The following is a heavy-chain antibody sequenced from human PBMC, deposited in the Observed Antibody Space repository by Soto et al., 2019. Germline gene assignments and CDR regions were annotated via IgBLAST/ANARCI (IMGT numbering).Heavy chain of an antibody. J-gene: IGHJ3*02. CDR2: LSGGGYNT. CDR3: AKGGGRQLADAFDI. V-gene: IGHV3-23*01. CDR1: GFTFSNFA. Sequence: DVQLLESGGGLMQPGGSLRLSCAASGFTFSNFAMSWVRQAPGKGLEWVSTLSGGGYNTNYADPVKGRFTISRDNSKNTLYLQVNTLRAEDTAVYYCAKGGGRQLADAFDIWGQGTMVTVS. D-gene: IGHD6-13*01.